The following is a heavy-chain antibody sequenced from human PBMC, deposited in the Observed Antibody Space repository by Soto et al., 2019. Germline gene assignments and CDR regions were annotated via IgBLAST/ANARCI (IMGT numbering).Heavy chain of an antibody. D-gene: IGHD2-2*01. V-gene: IGHV1-8*01. J-gene: IGHJ5*02. CDR2: MNPNSGNT. CDR1: GYTFTSYD. Sequence: QVQLVQSGAEVKKPGASVKVSCKASGYTFTSYDINWVRQATGQGLEWMGWMNPNSGNTGYAQKFQGRVTMTRNTSISTAYKELSSLRSEETAVYYCARLSQYQLLWVGWFDPWGQGTLVTVSS. CDR3: ARLSQYQLLWVGWFDP.